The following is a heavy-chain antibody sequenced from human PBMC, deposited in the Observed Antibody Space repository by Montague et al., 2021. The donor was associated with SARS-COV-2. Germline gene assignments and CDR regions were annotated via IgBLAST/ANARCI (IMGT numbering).Heavy chain of an antibody. Sequence: SETLSLTCTVSGVVVIRHCWGWHTSQPESLLEFIWRIYTSGTTNYNPSLKSRVTMSVDTSKNQFSLKLSSVTAADTAVYYCAGGSGIINFYNSGMDVWGQGTTVTVSS. CDR1: GVVVIRHC. CDR3: AGGSGIINFYNSGMDV. D-gene: IGHD3-10*01. CDR2: IYTSGTT. V-gene: IGHV4-4*07. J-gene: IGHJ6*02.